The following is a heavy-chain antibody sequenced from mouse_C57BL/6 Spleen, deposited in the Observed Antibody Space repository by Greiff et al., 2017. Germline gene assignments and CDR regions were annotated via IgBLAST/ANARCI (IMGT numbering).Heavy chain of an antibody. J-gene: IGHJ4*01. CDR3: ARSADQEMDYAMDY. Sequence: VQLQQSGAELVKPGASVKLSCKASGYAFSSYWMNWVKQRPGKGLEWIGQIYPGGGDTNYNGKFKGKATLTADKASSTAYMQLSSLTSEDSAVYFCARSADQEMDYAMDYWGQGTSVTVSS. D-gene: IGHD3-2*02. V-gene: IGHV1-80*01. CDR1: GYAFSSYW. CDR2: IYPGGGDT.